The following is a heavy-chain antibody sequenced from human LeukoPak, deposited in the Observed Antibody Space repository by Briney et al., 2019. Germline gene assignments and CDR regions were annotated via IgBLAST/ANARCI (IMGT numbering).Heavy chain of an antibody. CDR2: INPNTGDT. J-gene: IGHJ4*02. D-gene: IGHD5-24*01. Sequence: ASVKVSCKASGYTFTGYYIHWVRQASGQGPEWMGWINPNTGDTKYAQKFQGRVTMTRDTSIGTAYMELTRLRSDDTAVYYCARVRDGNTVDFDYWGQGTLVTVSS. CDR1: GYTFTGYY. CDR3: ARVRDGNTVDFDY. V-gene: IGHV1-2*02.